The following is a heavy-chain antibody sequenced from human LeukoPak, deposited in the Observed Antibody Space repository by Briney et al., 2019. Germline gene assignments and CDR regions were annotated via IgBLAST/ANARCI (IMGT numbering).Heavy chain of an antibody. CDR1: GFTFSSYP. CDR3: ARERDYYDSSGPFDF. V-gene: IGHV3-64*01. D-gene: IGHD3-22*01. CDR2: ISSSGGST. J-gene: IGHJ4*02. Sequence: GGSLTLSCAASGFTFSSYPVHWVRQAPGKGLEYVSAISSSGGSTYYANSVKGRFTISRDNSKNTLYLQMGSLRAEDMAVYYCARERDYYDSSGPFDFWGQGTLITVSS.